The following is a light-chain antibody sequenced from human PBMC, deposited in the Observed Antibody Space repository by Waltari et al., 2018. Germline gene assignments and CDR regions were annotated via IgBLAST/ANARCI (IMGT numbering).Light chain of an antibody. CDR1: NIGSKS. J-gene: IGLJ1*01. V-gene: IGLV3-21*02. CDR3: QLWDKSSDPPYV. CDR2: EDS. Sequence: SYVLTQPPSVSVAPGQTARMTWAANNIGSKSVPWHPKKPGQAPVPVVHEDSDRPSGIPERFSGSNSGNTATLTITRVEAGDEADYYCQLWDKSSDPPYVFGPGTKVTVL.